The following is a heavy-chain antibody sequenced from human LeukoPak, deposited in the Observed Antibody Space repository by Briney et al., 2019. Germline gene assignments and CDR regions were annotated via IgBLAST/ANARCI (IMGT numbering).Heavy chain of an antibody. CDR1: GIKVSSNL. CDR3: AKEGRSLQTY. V-gene: IGHV3-7*03. CDR2: MKEDGTET. Sequence: GALRLSWGAPGIKVSSNLMNWVRPAPGKGLEWVANMKEDGTETYYVDSVKGRFTISRDNAKNSLYLQMNSLRVEDTAVYYCAKEGRSLQTYWGQGTLVTVSS. D-gene: IGHD5-24*01. J-gene: IGHJ4*02.